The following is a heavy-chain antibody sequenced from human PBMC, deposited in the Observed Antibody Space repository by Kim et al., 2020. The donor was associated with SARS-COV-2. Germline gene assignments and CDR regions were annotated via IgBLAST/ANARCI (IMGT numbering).Heavy chain of an antibody. CDR2: ISYDGSNK. CDR1: GFTFSSYA. V-gene: IGHV3-30*04. CDR3: ARDWLQYSGRGVIFSYYFDY. D-gene: IGHD3-10*01. J-gene: IGHJ4*02. Sequence: GGSLRLSCAASGFTFSSYAMHWVRQAPGKGLEWVAVISYDGSNKYYADSVKGRFTISRDNSKNTLYLQMNSLRAEDTAVYYCARDWLQYSGRGVIFSYYFDYWGQGTLVTVSS.